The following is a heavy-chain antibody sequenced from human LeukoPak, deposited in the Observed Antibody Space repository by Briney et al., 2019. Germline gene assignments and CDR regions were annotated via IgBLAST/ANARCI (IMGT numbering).Heavy chain of an antibody. CDR1: VGSFSGYY. D-gene: IGHD3-9*01. J-gene: IGHJ4*02. CDR2: INHSGST. CDR3: ARAPVYYDILTGYYEGYYFDY. Sequence: PSETLSLTRAVYVGSFSGYYWSWIRQPPGKGLEWIGEINHSGSTNYNPSLKSRVTISVDTSKNQFSLKLSSVTAADTAVYYCARAPVYYDILTGYYEGYYFDYWGQGTLVTVSS. V-gene: IGHV4-34*01.